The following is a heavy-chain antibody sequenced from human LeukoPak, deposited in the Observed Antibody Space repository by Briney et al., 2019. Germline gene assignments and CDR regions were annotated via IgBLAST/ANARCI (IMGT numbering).Heavy chain of an antibody. J-gene: IGHJ4*02. Sequence: GGSLRLSCAASGFTFSSYAMIWVRQARGKGLEWVSAISGSGGRTYYADSAKGRFPISSDNPKNTPYLQTNSLRDEDPAVYYCAKGGGMTGEDFDYWGQGTLVTVSS. CDR2: ISGSGGRT. CDR3: AKGGGMTGEDFDY. D-gene: IGHD7-27*01. V-gene: IGHV3-23*01. CDR1: GFTFSSYA.